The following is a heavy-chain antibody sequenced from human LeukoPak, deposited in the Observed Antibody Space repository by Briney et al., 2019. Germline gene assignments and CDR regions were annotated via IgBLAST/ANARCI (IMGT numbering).Heavy chain of an antibody. CDR2: ISSSSSYI. CDR3: TRESIMWGGPQDN. V-gene: IGHV3-21*03. D-gene: IGHD2-21*02. J-gene: IGHJ4*02. Sequence: GGSLRLSCAASGFTFSSYSMNWVRQAPGKGLEWVSSISSSSSYIYYADSVKGRFTISRDNAKNSLYLQMNSLKTEDTAVYYCTRESIMWGGPQDNWGQGTLVTVSS. CDR1: GFTFSSYS.